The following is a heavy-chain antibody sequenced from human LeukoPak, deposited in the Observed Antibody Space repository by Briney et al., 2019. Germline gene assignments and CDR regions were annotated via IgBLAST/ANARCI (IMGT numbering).Heavy chain of an antibody. CDR1: GGSISSYY. V-gene: IGHV4-4*07. J-gene: IGHJ4*02. CDR3: ARGYCSGGSCVDFDY. Sequence: SETLSLTCTVSGGSISSYYWSWIRQPAGKGLEWIGRIYTSGSTNYNPSLKSRVTMSVDTSKNQFSLKLSSVTAADTAVYYCARGYCSGGSCVDFDYWGQGTLVTVSS. CDR2: IYTSGST. D-gene: IGHD2-15*01.